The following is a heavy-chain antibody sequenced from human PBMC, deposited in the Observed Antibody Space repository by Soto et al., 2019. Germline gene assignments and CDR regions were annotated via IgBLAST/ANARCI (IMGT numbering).Heavy chain of an antibody. CDR3: ARDGYCVSTTCYFLPDV. Sequence: PVVSRRLSCAASGFTFSRYGMNWVSQAPGKGLEWVAYISSSSSTIYYADSVKGRFTISRDNAKNSLYLQMNSLRDEDTAVYYCARDGYCVSTTCYFLPDVWGQGITVTVS. V-gene: IGHV3-48*02. CDR2: ISSSSSTI. CDR1: GFTFSRYG. J-gene: IGHJ6*02. D-gene: IGHD2-2*03.